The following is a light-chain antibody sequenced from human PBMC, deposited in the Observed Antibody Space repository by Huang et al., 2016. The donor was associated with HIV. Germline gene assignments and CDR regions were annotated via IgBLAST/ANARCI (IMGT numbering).Light chain of an antibody. CDR3: QEYSSYSLT. J-gene: IGKJ3*01. CDR1: QSINTW. Sequence: DIQMTQSPSTLSASVGDTVTSTCRASQSINTWLAWYQHKPGKAPKILIYKSSSLESGVPSRFSGSGSWTEFTLTISSLQPEDFATYYCQEYSSYSLTFGPGTKVEIK. CDR2: KSS. V-gene: IGKV1-5*03.